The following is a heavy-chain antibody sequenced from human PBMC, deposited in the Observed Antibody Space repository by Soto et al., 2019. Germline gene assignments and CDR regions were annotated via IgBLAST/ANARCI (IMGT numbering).Heavy chain of an antibody. D-gene: IGHD2-2*03. CDR3: ARLNGYCISTNCHGYYGMDV. V-gene: IGHV4-39*01. CDR1: GGFVSSSSYS. Sequence: QLQVQESGPGLVKPSETLSLTCSVSGGFVSSSSYSWGWIRQSPGKGLEWIGTIYSSENTYYNPSLLSRVTISVDTSKNEFSLRLSSVTAADTAVYYCARLNGYCISTNCHGYYGMDVWGQGTPVTVSS. J-gene: IGHJ6*02. CDR2: IYSSENT.